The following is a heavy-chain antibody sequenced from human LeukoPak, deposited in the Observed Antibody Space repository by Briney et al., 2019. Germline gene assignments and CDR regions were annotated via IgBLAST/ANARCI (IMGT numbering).Heavy chain of an antibody. V-gene: IGHV4-34*01. CDR1: GGSFSGYY. CDR3: ARGTWIRLWHDAFDI. J-gene: IGHJ3*02. CDR2: INHSGST. D-gene: IGHD5-18*01. Sequence: SETLSLTCAVYGGSFSGYYWSWIRQPPGKGLEWIGEINHSGSTNYNPSLKSRVTISVDTSKNQFSLKLSSVTAADTAVYYCARGTWIRLWHDAFDIWGQGTMVTVSS.